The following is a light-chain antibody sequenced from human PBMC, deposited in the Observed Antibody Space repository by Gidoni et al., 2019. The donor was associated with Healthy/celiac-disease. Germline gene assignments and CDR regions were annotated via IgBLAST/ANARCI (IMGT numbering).Light chain of an antibody. CDR2: DAS. CDR1: YGINNA. Sequence: AIQLSQSPSSLSASVGDTVTITCRASYGINNALAWYQQKPGKAPKLLIYDASTLQTGVSSRFSGTGFGTDYTLTISSLQPEDFATYYCQQFNSYPRTFGPGTKVDVK. CDR3: QQFNSYPRT. J-gene: IGKJ3*01. V-gene: IGKV1-13*02.